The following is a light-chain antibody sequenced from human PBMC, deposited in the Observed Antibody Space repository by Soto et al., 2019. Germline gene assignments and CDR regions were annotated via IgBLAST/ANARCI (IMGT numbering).Light chain of an antibody. CDR2: DAT. CDR3: QHYDHLPAFA. CDR1: QDIRNY. V-gene: IGKV1-33*01. J-gene: IGKJ4*01. Sequence: DVQMTQSPSSLSASVGDRVTITCQASQDIRNYLNWYQQKPGKAPHLLIYDATILRGGVPSRFSGSECGTEFTFATTSLQPENSATDYCQHYDHLPAFAFGGGTKVEIK.